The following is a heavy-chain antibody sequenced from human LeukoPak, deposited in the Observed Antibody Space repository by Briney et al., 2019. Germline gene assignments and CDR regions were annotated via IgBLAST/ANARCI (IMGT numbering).Heavy chain of an antibody. CDR1: GYTFTSYY. CDR2: INPNSGGT. CDR3: ARVRDGEQWLGTPLWD. J-gene: IGHJ4*02. V-gene: IGHV1-2*02. D-gene: IGHD6-19*01. Sequence: GASVKVSCKASGYTFTSYYMHWVRQAPGQGLEWMGWINPNSGGTNYAQKFQGRVTMTRDTSISTAYMELSRLRSDDTAVYYCARVRDGEQWLGTPLWDWGQGTLVTVSS.